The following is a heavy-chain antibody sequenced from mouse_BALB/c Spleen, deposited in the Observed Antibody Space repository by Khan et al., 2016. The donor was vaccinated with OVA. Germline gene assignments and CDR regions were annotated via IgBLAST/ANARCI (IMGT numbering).Heavy chain of an antibody. CDR1: GFTFSTYG. V-gene: IGHV5-6*01. Sequence: EVQLVESGGDLVKPGGSLKLSCAASGFTFSTYGMSWVRQTPDKRLEWVATVSTGGGYTYYPDSVKGRFTISRDTAKNTLYLQMSGLKSEDTAMFYCTRLAYYDDSEGFAYWGQGTLVTVSA. J-gene: IGHJ3*01. CDR2: VSTGGGYT. D-gene: IGHD1-1*01. CDR3: TRLAYYDDSEGFAY.